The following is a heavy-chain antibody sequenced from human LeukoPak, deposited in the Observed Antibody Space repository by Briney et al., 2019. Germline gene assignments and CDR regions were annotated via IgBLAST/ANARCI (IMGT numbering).Heavy chain of an antibody. J-gene: IGHJ4*02. CDR1: NASVNSYF. D-gene: IGHD3-3*02. V-gene: IGHV4-4*07. Sequence: SETLSLTCTVSNASVNSYFWGWVRQPAGKGLEWLGRIYTTENTYYNPSLKSRLTLSIETSQSQVSLTLRSATAADTAVSFCGRQGYTATYHFFDYWSLGTLVTVSS. CDR3: GRQGYTATYHFFDY. CDR2: IYTTENT.